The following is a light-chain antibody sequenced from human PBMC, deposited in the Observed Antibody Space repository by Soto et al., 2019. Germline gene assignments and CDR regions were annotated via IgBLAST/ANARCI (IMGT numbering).Light chain of an antibody. CDR1: SSDVGGYNY. CDR3: SSYAGSNGGV. J-gene: IGLJ2*01. V-gene: IGLV2-8*01. CDR2: EVS. Sequence: QSALTQPPSASGSPGQSVTISCTGTSSDVGGYNYVSWYQQHPGKAPKLMIYEVSKRPSGVPDRLSGSKSGNTASLTVSGLQAEDEADYYCSSYAGSNGGVFGGGTKLTVL.